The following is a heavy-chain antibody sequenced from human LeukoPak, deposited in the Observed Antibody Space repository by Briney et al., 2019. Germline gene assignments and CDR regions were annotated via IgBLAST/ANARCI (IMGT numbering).Heavy chain of an antibody. J-gene: IGHJ6*04. CDR2: MTYDGSET. V-gene: IGHV3-30*18. CDR3: AELGITMIGGV. Sequence: PGGSLRLSCAASGFTFSSYGMHWVRQGPGKGLEWVALMTYDGSETYYSDSVKGRFTISRDNSKNTLSLEMNSLRPEDSAVYYCAELGITMIGGVWGKGTTVTISS. CDR1: GFTFSSYG. D-gene: IGHD3-10*02.